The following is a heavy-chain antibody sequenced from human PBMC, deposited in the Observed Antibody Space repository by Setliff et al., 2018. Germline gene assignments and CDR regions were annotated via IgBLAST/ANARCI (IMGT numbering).Heavy chain of an antibody. CDR3: AKEHVVISYVSNTHQHYGMDV. Sequence: KPSETLSLTCTVSGASLRSGSYYWSWIRQPAGKGLEWIGRIYTSGATTYSPSLKSRVSISADTSKNLLSLTLKSVTAADTAVYYCAKEHVVISYVSNTHQHYGMDVWG. V-gene: IGHV4-61*02. D-gene: IGHD2-21*01. CDR2: IYTSGAT. CDR1: GASLRSGSYY. J-gene: IGHJ6*01.